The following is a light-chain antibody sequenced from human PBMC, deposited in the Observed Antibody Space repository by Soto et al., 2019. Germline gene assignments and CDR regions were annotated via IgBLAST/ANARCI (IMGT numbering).Light chain of an antibody. CDR2: EVS. CDR1: SIDIGGHNY. Sequence: SVLTQPASVSGSPGQSITISCSGSSIDIGGHNYVSWYQQHPGKAPKLILYEVSYRPSGVSNRFSGSKSGNTASLTISGLQAEDEADYYCSSFASSGTPYVFXAGTKVTVL. V-gene: IGLV2-14*01. J-gene: IGLJ1*01. CDR3: SSFASSGTPYV.